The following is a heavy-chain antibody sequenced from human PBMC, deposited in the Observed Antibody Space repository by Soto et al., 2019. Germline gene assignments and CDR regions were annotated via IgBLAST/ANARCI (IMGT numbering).Heavy chain of an antibody. V-gene: IGHV3-30-3*01. CDR2: ISYDGSNK. D-gene: IGHD6-13*01. CDR1: GFTFSSYA. J-gene: IGHJ6*02. CDR3: ARDVVAAAAHYYYGMDV. Sequence: PGGSLRLSCAASGFTFSSYAMHWVRQAPGKGLEWVAVISYDGSNKYYADSVKGRFTISRDNSKNTLYLQMNSLRAEDTAVYYCARDVVAAAAHYYYGMDVWGQGTTVTVSS.